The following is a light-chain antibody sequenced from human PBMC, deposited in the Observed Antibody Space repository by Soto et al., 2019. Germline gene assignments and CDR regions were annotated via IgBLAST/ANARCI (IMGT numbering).Light chain of an antibody. Sequence: QSVLTQPPSASGTPGQRVTISCSGSSSNIGTNTVNWYQHLPGTAPKLLIYSNNQRPSGVPARFSGSKSGPSASLAISGLQSEDEADYYCAAWDDSLNGPVFGGGTKLTVL. J-gene: IGLJ3*02. V-gene: IGLV1-44*01. CDR3: AAWDDSLNGPV. CDR2: SNN. CDR1: SSNIGTNT.